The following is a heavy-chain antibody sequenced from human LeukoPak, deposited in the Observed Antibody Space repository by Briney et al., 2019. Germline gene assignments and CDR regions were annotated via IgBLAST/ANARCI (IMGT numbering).Heavy chain of an antibody. V-gene: IGHV3-23*01. CDR3: AKGGYSYGYYYYYMDV. CDR2: ISGSGGST. D-gene: IGHD5-18*01. Sequence: HPGGSLRLSCAASGFTFSSYAMSWVRQAPGKGLEWVSAISGSGGSTYYADSVKGRFTISRDNSKNTLYLQMNSLRAEDTAVYYCAKGGYSYGYYYYYMDVWGKGTTVTVSS. CDR1: GFTFSSYA. J-gene: IGHJ6*03.